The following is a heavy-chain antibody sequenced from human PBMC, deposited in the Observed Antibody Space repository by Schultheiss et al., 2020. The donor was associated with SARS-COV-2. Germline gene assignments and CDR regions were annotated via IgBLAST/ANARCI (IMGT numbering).Heavy chain of an antibody. D-gene: IGHD2-15*01. Sequence: SETLSLTCTVSGDSISSGYWGWIRQPPGKRLEWIGYIYNSGSTNYNPSLKSRVTISVDTSKNQFSLKLSSVTAADTAVYYCARSSFGDYFDYWGQGTLVTVSS. J-gene: IGHJ4*02. CDR1: GDSISSGY. CDR3: ARSSFGDYFDY. V-gene: IGHV4-59*01. CDR2: IYNSGST.